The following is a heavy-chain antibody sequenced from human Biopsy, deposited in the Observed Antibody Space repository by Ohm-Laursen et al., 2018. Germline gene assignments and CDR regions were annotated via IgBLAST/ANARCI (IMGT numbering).Heavy chain of an antibody. J-gene: IGHJ2*01. D-gene: IGHD3-10*01. CDR2: VYYTGST. Sequence: GTLSLTCTVSGDSISSYYWSWIRQPPGKGLEWIGYVYYTGSTDYNPSLQSRVTISVDTSTNHFSLRLRSVTPADTAIYYCARDRGYYSGRTVPGYSDLWGRGTLVTVSS. CDR3: ARDRGYYSGRTVPGYSDL. CDR1: GDSISSYY. V-gene: IGHV4-59*01.